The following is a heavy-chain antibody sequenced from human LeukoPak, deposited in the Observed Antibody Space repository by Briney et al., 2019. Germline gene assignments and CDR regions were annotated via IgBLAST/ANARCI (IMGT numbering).Heavy chain of an antibody. Sequence: SVKVSCKASGGTFSSYAISWVRQAPGQGLEWMGGTIPIFGTANYAQKFQGRVTITADESTSTAYMELSSLRSEDTAVYYCAREEVVAATGYYYYYGMDVWGKGTTVTVSS. CDR3: AREEVVAATGYYYYYGMDV. J-gene: IGHJ6*04. D-gene: IGHD2-15*01. V-gene: IGHV1-69*13. CDR2: TIPIFGTA. CDR1: GGTFSSYA.